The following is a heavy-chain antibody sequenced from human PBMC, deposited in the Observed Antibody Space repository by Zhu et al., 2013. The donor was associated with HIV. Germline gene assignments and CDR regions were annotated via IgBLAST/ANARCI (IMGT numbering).Heavy chain of an antibody. CDR2: INTRNGGT. J-gene: IGHJ4*02. D-gene: IGHD5-18*01. Sequence: QVQLVQSGAEVKKPGASVKVSCKASGFTFTGYYIHWVRQAPGQGLESVGWINTRNGGTYIVRNFQGRVTITRDVSMNTVYLDLSTLTSDDTAFLYCARDLNMGYSQGLLTPWGQGSLVTVSS. CDR1: GFTFTGYY. V-gene: IGHV1-2*02. CDR3: ARDLNMGYSQGLLTP.